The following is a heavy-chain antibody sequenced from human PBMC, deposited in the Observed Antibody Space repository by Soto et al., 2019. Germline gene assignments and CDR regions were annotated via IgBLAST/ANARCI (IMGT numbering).Heavy chain of an antibody. CDR3: ATGHHGLKI. CDR2: IDPSGTTI. D-gene: IGHD3-16*01. CDR1: GLTFIDFY. J-gene: IGHJ6*02. Sequence: GGSLRLSCAASGLTFIDFYMSWVRQAPGNGLDWVSYIDPSGTTIVYGESVKRRFTGSRDNAKNSLYLQMDSRRGEDSAVYYCATGHHGLKIWRRVTTVTFAS. V-gene: IGHV3-11*01.